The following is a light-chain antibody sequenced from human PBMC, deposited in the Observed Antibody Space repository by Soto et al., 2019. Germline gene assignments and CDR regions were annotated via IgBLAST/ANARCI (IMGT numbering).Light chain of an antibody. J-gene: IGKJ4*01. Sequence: EIGMTQSPATLSVSPGESATLSCRASQRFSSNLAWYQQKPGQAPRLLIYGASTRATGIPARFSGSGSGTEFTLTISSLQSEDCAVYDCQQYNTWPPVTFGGGTKVEIK. V-gene: IGKV3-15*01. CDR2: GAS. CDR3: QQYNTWPPVT. CDR1: QRFSSN.